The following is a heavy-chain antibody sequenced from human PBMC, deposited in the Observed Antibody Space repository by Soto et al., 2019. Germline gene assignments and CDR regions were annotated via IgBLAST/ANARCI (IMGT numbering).Heavy chain of an antibody. CDR1: GFTFSNAW. CDR3: ARGGYYPDY. D-gene: IGHD3-10*01. Sequence: PGGSLRLSCAGSGFTFSNAWMNWVRQAPGKGLEWVGRVKSKTHGGTTDYAAPVKGRFTISRDDSENTVFLQMNSLKTEDTAVYYCARGGYYPDYWGQGTLVTVSS. V-gene: IGHV3-15*01. J-gene: IGHJ4*02. CDR2: VKSKTHGGTT.